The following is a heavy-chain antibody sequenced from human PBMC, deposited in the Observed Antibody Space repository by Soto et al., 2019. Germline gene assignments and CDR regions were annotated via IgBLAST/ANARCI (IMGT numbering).Heavy chain of an antibody. Sequence: QVQLQESGPGLVKPSQTLSLTCTVSGGSISSGYYYWSWIRQPPGKGLEWIGYISYSGSTYYNPSLKSRLTISLDTSKKQFSLKLSSVTAADTAVYYCAREDTPVLTSGGNDYYYGLDVWGQGTTVTVSS. CDR2: ISYSGST. V-gene: IGHV4-30-4*01. CDR3: AREDTPVLTSGGNDYYYGLDV. J-gene: IGHJ6*02. D-gene: IGHD3-10*01. CDR1: GGSISSGYYY.